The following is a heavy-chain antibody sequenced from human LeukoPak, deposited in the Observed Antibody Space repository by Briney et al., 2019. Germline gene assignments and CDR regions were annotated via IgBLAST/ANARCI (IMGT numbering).Heavy chain of an antibody. Sequence: SETLSLTWTVSGGSISSGDYYWSWIRQPPGKGLEWIGYIYYSGSTYYNPSLKSRVTISVDTSKNQFSLKLSSVTAADTAVYYCARGRPDYDFWSGYYGDGLRGNWFDPWGQGTLVTVSS. V-gene: IGHV4-30-4*08. J-gene: IGHJ5*02. D-gene: IGHD3-3*01. CDR3: ARGRPDYDFWSGYYGDGLRGNWFDP. CDR1: GGSISSGDYY. CDR2: IYYSGST.